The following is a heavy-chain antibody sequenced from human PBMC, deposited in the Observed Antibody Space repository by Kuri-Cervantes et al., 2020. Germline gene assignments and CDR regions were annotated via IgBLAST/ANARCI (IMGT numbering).Heavy chain of an antibody. V-gene: IGHV3-NL1*01. CDR2: ISSDFSDT. Sequence: GESLKISCATSGFPFSDFAMPWVRQAPGKGLEWVAGISSDFSDTYYRDSVKGRFTISRDNSKNTLYLQMNSLRAEDTAVYYCAKDLVTGDYWGQGTLVTVSS. J-gene: IGHJ4*02. CDR1: GFPFSDFA. D-gene: IGHD2-21*02. CDR3: AKDLVTGDY.